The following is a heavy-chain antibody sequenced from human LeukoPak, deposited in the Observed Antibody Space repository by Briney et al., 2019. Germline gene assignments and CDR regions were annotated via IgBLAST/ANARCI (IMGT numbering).Heavy chain of an antibody. Sequence: ASVKVSCKASGYTFTGYYMHWVRQAPGQGLEWMGWINPNSGGTNYAQKFQGRVTMTRDTSISTAYIELSRLRSDDTAVYYCARGVIVVVPAAPHFDYWGQGTLVTVSS. D-gene: IGHD2-2*01. V-gene: IGHV1-2*02. CDR3: ARGVIVVVPAAPHFDY. J-gene: IGHJ4*02. CDR2: INPNSGGT. CDR1: GYTFTGYY.